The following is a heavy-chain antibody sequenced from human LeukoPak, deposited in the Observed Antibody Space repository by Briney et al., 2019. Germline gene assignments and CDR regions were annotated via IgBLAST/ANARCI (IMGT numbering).Heavy chain of an antibody. V-gene: IGHV3-21*01. Sequence: GESLRLSCAASGFTFSSYSMNWVRQAPGKGLEWVSSISSSSSYIYYADSVKGRFTISRDNAKNSLYLQMNSLRAEDTAVYYCAGALGYCSSTSCSDYWGQGTLVTVSS. CDR1: GFTFSSYS. J-gene: IGHJ4*02. D-gene: IGHD2-2*01. CDR3: AGALGYCSSTSCSDY. CDR2: ISSSSSYI.